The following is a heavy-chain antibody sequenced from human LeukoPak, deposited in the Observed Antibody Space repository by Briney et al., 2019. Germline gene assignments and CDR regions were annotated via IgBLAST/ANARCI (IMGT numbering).Heavy chain of an antibody. CDR1: GGSISSGSYY. D-gene: IGHD5-18*01. CDR3: ARGPGYSYTFDY. J-gene: IGHJ4*02. CDR2: TYTSGST. V-gene: IGHV4-61*02. Sequence: PSQTLSLTCTVSGGSISSGSYYWRWIRQPAGKGLEWIGRTYTSGSTNYNPSLKSRVTISVDTSKNQFSLKLSSVTAADTAVYYCARGPGYSYTFDYWGQGTLVTVSS.